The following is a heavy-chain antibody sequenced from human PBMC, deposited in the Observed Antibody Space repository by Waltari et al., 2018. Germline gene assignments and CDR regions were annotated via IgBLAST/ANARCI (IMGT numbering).Heavy chain of an antibody. CDR2: VSAYTSVN. CDR3: ARVGRLATGAVDF. D-gene: IGHD1-26*01. Sequence: QVLLMQSADDLKKPGASVRVSCKASGYIFSNYGVTWVRQAPGQRLEWMGWVSAYTSVNNNTENFQGRLTLTTDTSTGAAYMDLASLTSDDTAVYYCARVGRLATGAVDFWGPGTRVIVSS. J-gene: IGHJ4*02. V-gene: IGHV1-18*01. CDR1: GYIFSNYG.